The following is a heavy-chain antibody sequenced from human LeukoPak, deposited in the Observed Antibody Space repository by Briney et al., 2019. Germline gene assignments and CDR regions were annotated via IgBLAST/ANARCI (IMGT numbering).Heavy chain of an antibody. V-gene: IGHV1-2*02. D-gene: IGHD3-22*01. Sequence: GSVTVSCTTSGYTFTGYYLHWVRQAPGQGLERMGWINPNTGGTNYAQTFQGRVTMTSDTTINTAYMELSSLRSDDTDMYYCARAPMIVVVFPPRFDFGGQGTLVTASS. CDR1: GYTFTGYY. CDR3: ARAPMIVVVFPPRFDF. J-gene: IGHJ4*02. CDR2: INPNTGGT.